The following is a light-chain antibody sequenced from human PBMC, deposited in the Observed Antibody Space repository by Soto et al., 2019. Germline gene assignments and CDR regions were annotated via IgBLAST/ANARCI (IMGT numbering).Light chain of an antibody. CDR1: SSDVGGDNY. Sequence: QSALTQPPSASGSPGQSVTISCTGTSSDVGGDNYVYWYQQHPGKAPKLMIYYDSQRPSGVPDRFSGSKSGNTASLTVSGLQAEDEADYYCSSYASSNNCIVFGTGTKLTVL. V-gene: IGLV2-8*01. CDR3: SSYASSNNCIV. J-gene: IGLJ1*01. CDR2: YDS.